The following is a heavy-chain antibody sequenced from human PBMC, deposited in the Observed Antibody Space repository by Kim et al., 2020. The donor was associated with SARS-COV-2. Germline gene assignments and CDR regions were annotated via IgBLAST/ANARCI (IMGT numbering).Heavy chain of an antibody. V-gene: IGHV4-59*13. CDR3: ARGGYSYGYAFDY. Sequence: SETLSLTCTVSGGSISSYYWSWIRQPPGKGLEWIGYIYYSGSTNYNPSLKSRVTISVDTSKNQFSLKLSSVTAADTAVYYCARGGYSYGYAFDYWGQGTLVTVSS. CDR2: IYYSGST. J-gene: IGHJ4*02. CDR1: GGSISSYY. D-gene: IGHD5-18*01.